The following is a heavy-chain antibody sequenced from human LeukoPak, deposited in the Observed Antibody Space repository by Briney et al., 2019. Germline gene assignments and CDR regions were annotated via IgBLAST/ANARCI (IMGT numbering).Heavy chain of an antibody. Sequence: GASVKVSFKASGYTFTSYGISWVRQAPGQGLEWMGWISAYNGNTNYAQKLQGRVTMTTDTSTSTAYMELRSLRSDDTAVYHCARRGSGWYSPLSDYWGQGTLVTVSS. J-gene: IGHJ4*02. V-gene: IGHV1-18*01. D-gene: IGHD6-19*01. CDR3: ARRGSGWYSPLSDY. CDR2: ISAYNGNT. CDR1: GYTFTSYG.